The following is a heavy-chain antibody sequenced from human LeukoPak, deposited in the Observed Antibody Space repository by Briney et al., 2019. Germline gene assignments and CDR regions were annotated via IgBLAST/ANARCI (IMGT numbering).Heavy chain of an antibody. CDR3: ANRHSSSWYQFDY. Sequence: PGGSLRLSCAASGFTFSDYYMSWIRQAPGKGLEWVSYISSSGSTIYYADSVKGRFTISRDNSKNTLYLQMNSLRAEDTAVYYCANRHSSSWYQFDYWGQGTLVTVSS. J-gene: IGHJ4*02. V-gene: IGHV3-11*04. D-gene: IGHD6-13*01. CDR1: GFTFSDYY. CDR2: ISSSGSTI.